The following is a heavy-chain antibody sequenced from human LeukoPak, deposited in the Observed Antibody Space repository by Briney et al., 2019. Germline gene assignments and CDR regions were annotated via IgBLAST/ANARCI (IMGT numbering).Heavy chain of an antibody. V-gene: IGHV3-74*01. J-gene: IGHJ4*02. CDR2: INSDGSTT. CDR3: ACLRGPSDY. CDR1: GFTFRSSW. Sequence: GGSLRLSCAASGFTFRSSWIHWVRQVPGKGLVWVSRINSDGSTTNYADSVKGRFTISRDNAKNTLYLQMDSLRADDTAVYYCACLRGPSDYWGQGTLVTVSS. D-gene: IGHD4-17*01.